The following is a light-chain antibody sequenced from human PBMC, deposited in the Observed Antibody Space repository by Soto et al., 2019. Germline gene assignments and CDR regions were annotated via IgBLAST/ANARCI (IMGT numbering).Light chain of an antibody. CDR3: QQYHDWVT. V-gene: IGKV3D-15*01. CDR2: DAS. CDR1: QSVSTN. J-gene: IGKJ4*01. Sequence: VMTQSPGTLSVSPGGTATLSCGTSQSVSTNLAWYQQKPGQPPRLLIYDASTRATGIPARFRGSGSGTEFTLTISYLPPEDFAVYFCQQYHDWVTFGGGTKVDIK.